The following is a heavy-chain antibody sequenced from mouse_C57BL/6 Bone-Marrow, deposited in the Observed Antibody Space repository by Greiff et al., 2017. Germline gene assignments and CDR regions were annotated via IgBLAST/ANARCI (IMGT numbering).Heavy chain of an antibody. D-gene: IGHD1-1*01. J-gene: IGHJ1*03. CDR2: INPSTGGT. Sequence: EVQLQQSGPELVKPGASVKISCKASGYSFTGYYMNWVKQSPEKSLEWFGEINPSTGGTTYNQKFKAKATLTVDKSSSTAYMQLKSLTSEDSAVYYCARRSYYYGSSPWYFDVWGTGTTVTVSS. V-gene: IGHV1-42*01. CDR1: GYSFTGYY. CDR3: ARRSYYYGSSPWYFDV.